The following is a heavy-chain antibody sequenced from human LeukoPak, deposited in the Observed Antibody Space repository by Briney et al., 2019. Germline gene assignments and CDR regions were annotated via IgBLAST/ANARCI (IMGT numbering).Heavy chain of an antibody. Sequence: PSDTLSLTCTVSGYSISSGYYWGWIRQPPGKGLEWIGSIYHSGSTYYNPSLKSRVTISVDTSKNQFSLKLSSVTAADTAVYYCARIGYSSSWDGFDYWGQGTLVTVSS. CDR2: IYHSGST. CDR1: GYSISSGYY. D-gene: IGHD6-13*01. J-gene: IGHJ4*02. CDR3: ARIGYSSSWDGFDY. V-gene: IGHV4-38-2*02.